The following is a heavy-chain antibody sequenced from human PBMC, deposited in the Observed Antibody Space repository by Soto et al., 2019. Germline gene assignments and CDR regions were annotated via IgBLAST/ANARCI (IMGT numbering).Heavy chain of an antibody. CDR2: IYYSGST. D-gene: IGHD3-10*01. V-gene: IGHV4-39*01. Sequence: SETLSLTCTVSGGSISSSSYYWGWIRQPPGKGLEWIGSIYYSGSTYYNPSLKSRVTISVDTSKNQFSLKLSSVTAADTAVYYCASVGGGLYGSGSYYFKHFAYWGQGTLVTVSS. CDR3: ASVGGGLYGSGSYYFKHFAY. J-gene: IGHJ4*02. CDR1: GGSISSSSYY.